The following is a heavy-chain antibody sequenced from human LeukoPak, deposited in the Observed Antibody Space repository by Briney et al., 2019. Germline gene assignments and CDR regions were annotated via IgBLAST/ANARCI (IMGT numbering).Heavy chain of an antibody. CDR3: ARDTSDIVVVVAADY. Sequence: ASVKVSFKASGYTFTSYGISWVRQAPGQGLEWMGWISAYIGNTNYAQKLQGRVTMTTDTSTSTAYMELRSLRSDDTAVYYCARDTSDIVVVVAADYWGQGTLVTVSS. CDR1: GYTFTSYG. CDR2: ISAYIGNT. V-gene: IGHV1-18*01. D-gene: IGHD2-15*01. J-gene: IGHJ4*02.